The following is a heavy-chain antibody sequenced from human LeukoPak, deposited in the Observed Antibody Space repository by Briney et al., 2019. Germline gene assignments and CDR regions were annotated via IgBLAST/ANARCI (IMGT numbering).Heavy chain of an antibody. Sequence: ASVKVSCKASGYTFTGYGISWVRQAPGQGLEWMGWISAYNGNTNYAQKLQGRVTMTTDTSTSTAYMELRSLRSDDTAVYYCARTGYSGYGDYYYYGMDVWGQGTTVTVSS. CDR3: ARTGYSGYGDYYYYGMDV. V-gene: IGHV1-18*01. J-gene: IGHJ6*02. D-gene: IGHD5-12*01. CDR1: GYTFTGYG. CDR2: ISAYNGNT.